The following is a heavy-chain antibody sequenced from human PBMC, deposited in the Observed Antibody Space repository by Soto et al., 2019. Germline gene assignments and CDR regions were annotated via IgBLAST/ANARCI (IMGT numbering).Heavy chain of an antibody. Sequence: QVQLVQSGAEVKKPGASVKVSCKASGYTFTSYGISWVRQAPGQGLEWMGWISAHNGNKKYAQKLQGRVTMTTDTXXXXXXXXXXXXXXXXXXXXXXXXXPNYFDYWGQGTLVTVSS. CDR2: ISAHNGNK. CDR1: GYTFTSYG. V-gene: IGHV1-18*01. J-gene: IGHJ4*02. CDR3: XXXPNYFDY.